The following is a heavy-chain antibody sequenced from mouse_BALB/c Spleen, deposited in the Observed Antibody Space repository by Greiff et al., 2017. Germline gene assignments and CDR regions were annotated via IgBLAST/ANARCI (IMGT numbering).Heavy chain of an antibody. J-gene: IGHJ1*01. CDR3: ARDDGYWYFDV. Sequence: VQLKQSGTVLARPGASVKMSCKASGYTFTSYWMHWVKQRPGQGLEWIGAIYPGNSDTSYNQKFKGKAKLTAVTSTSTAYMELSSLTNEDSAVYYCARDDGYWYFDVWGAGTTVTVSS. V-gene: IGHV1-5*01. D-gene: IGHD2-3*01. CDR1: GYTFTSYW. CDR2: IYPGNSDT.